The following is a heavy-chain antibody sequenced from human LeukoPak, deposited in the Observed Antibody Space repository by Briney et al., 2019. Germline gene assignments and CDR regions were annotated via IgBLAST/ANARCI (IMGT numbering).Heavy chain of an antibody. D-gene: IGHD6-13*01. CDR1: GFTFSSYA. CDR2: ISGSGGST. CDR3: AKDYAAAGDGWFDP. V-gene: IGHV3-23*01. J-gene: IGHJ5*02. Sequence: GGSLRLSRAASGFTFSSYAMSWVRQAPGKGLEWVSAISGSGGSTYYADSVKGRFTISRDNSKNTLYLQMNSLRAEDTAVYYCAKDYAAAGDGWFDPWGQGTLVTVSS.